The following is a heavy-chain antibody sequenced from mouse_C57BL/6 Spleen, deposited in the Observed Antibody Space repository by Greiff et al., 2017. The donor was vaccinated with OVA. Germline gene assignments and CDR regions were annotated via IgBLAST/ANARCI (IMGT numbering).Heavy chain of an antibody. V-gene: IGHV5-17*01. CDR3: ATNWDGYFDY. D-gene: IGHD4-1*01. Sequence: EVQVVESGGGLVKPGGSLKLSCAASGFTFSDYGMHWVRQAPETGLEWVAYISSGSSTIYYADTVKGRFTISRDNAKNTLFLQMTSLRSEDTAMYYCATNWDGYFDYWGQGTTLTVSS. CDR1: GFTFSDYG. J-gene: IGHJ2*01. CDR2: ISSGSSTI.